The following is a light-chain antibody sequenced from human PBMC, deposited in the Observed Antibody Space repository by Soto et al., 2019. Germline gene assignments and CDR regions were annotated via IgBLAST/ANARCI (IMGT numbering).Light chain of an antibody. V-gene: IGKV1-9*01. CDR3: QQLNSYRA. CDR1: HGMSSY. CDR2: AAS. J-gene: IGKJ1*01. Sequence: DIQLTQSPSFLSASVGDRVTITCRASHGMSSYLAWYQQEPGKAPKLLIYAASTLQSGVPSRFSGSGSGTEFTLTISSLQPEDFATYYCQQLNSYRAFGQGTKVEIK.